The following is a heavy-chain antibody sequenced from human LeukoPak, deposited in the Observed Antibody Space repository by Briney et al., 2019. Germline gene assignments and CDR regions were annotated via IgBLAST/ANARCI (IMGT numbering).Heavy chain of an antibody. CDR2: ISAYNGDT. CDR3: ARVLYYYDSSGSRYSFDY. D-gene: IGHD3-22*01. Sequence: GASMKVSCKASGYTFISYGLSWVRQAPGQALEWMVWISAYNGDTNYAQRLQGRVTMTTDTSTTTAYMELRSLRSDDTAVYYCARVLYYYDSSGSRYSFDYWGQGTLVTVSS. V-gene: IGHV1-18*04. J-gene: IGHJ4*02. CDR1: GYTFISYG.